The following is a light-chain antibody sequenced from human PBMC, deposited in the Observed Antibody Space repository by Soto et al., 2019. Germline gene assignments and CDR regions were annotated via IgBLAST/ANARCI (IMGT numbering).Light chain of an antibody. Sequence: SYELTQPPSVSVAPGQTARITCGENQIGNKAVHWYQQRPGQAPVLVVYDDSDRPSGIPDRFYDSNSGNMATLTISRVEAGDEADYYCQVWDNNNNHYVFGSGTKLTVL. J-gene: IGLJ1*01. CDR2: DDS. CDR1: QIGNKA. CDR3: QVWDNNNNHYV. V-gene: IGLV3-21*02.